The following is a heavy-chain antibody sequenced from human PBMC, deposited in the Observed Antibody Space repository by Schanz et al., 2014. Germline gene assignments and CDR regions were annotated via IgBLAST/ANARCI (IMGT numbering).Heavy chain of an antibody. J-gene: IGHJ4*02. V-gene: IGHV3-66*02. Sequence: AQLMESGGGVVQPGRSLRLSCAVSGFTVSSNHMSWVRQAPGKGLEWVSVIYSGIGAYYADSVKGRFTISRDNSKNTLYLQMNSLRTEDTAVYYCASPSGYSDYGTYFDFWGQGTLVTVSS. CDR3: ASPSGYSDYGTYFDF. CDR1: GFTVSSNH. D-gene: IGHD5-12*01. CDR2: IYSGIGA.